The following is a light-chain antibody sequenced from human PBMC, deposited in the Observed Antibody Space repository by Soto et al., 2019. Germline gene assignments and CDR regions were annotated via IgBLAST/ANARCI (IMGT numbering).Light chain of an antibody. J-gene: IGLJ2*01. CDR3: SSYTSSSTLVHVV. CDR1: SSDVGGYNY. CDR2: DVS. V-gene: IGLV2-14*01. Sequence: QSVLTQPASVSGSPGQSITISCTGTSSDVGGYNYVSWYQQHPGKAPKLMIYDVSNRPSGVSNRFSGSKSGNTASLTISGLQAEDEADYYCSSYTSSSTLVHVVFGGGTNSPS.